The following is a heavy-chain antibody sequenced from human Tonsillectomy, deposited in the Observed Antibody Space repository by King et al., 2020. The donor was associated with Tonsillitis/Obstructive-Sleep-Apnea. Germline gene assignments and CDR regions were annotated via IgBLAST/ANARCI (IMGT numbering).Heavy chain of an antibody. Sequence: QLQESGPGLVKPSQTLSLTCTVSGGSISSGGYYWSWIRQHPGKGLEWIGYIYYSGSTYYNPSLKSRVTISVDTSKNQFSLNLSSVTAADTAVYYCARAGAGEGAFDIWGQGTMVTVSS. CDR2: IYYSGST. D-gene: IGHD7-27*01. J-gene: IGHJ3*02. V-gene: IGHV4-31*03. CDR1: GGSISSGGYY. CDR3: ARAGAGEGAFDI.